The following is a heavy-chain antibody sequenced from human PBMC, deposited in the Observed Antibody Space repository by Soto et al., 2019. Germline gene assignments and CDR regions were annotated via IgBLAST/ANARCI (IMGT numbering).Heavy chain of an antibody. CDR2: INHSGST. V-gene: IGHV4-34*01. CDR3: ARPRLPHYYYYGMDV. J-gene: IGHJ6*02. D-gene: IGHD5-12*01. Sequence: XASLSLTCAVCRGCFSVHSWTWIRPYPGKVLEWIGEINHSGSTNYNPSLKSRVTISVDTSKNQFSLKLSSVTAADTAVYYCARPRLPHYYYYGMDVCGQRTTVTVSS. CDR1: RGCFSVHS.